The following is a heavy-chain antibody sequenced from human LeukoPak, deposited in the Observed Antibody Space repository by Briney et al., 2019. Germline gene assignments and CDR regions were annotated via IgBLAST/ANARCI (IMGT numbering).Heavy chain of an antibody. D-gene: IGHD4-17*01. CDR2: IYHSGST. Sequence: SSETLSLTCTVSGYSISSGYYWGWIRQPPGKGLEWIGSIYHSGSTYYNPSLKSRVTISVDTSKNQFSLKLSSVTAADTAVYYCARAFYGDYAEFDYWGQGTLVTVSS. CDR1: GYSISSGYY. J-gene: IGHJ4*02. V-gene: IGHV4-38-2*02. CDR3: ARAFYGDYAEFDY.